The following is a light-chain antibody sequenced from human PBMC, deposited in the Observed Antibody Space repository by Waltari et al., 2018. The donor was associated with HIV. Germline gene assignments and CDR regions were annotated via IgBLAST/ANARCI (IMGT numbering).Light chain of an antibody. V-gene: IGLV1-51*01. Sequence: LTQPPSVSAAPGQKVTISCSGSTSNIGNNYVSWYQQLPGTAPKLLIYDNNKRPSGIPDRFSGSKSGTSATLGITGLQTGDEADYYCGTWDTSLSAGEVFGGGTKLTVL. CDR3: GTWDTSLSAGEV. J-gene: IGLJ3*02. CDR1: TSNIGNNY. CDR2: DNN.